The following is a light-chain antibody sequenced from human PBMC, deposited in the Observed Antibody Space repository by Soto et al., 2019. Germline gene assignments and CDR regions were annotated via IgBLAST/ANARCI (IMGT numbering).Light chain of an antibody. Sequence: QSVLTQPPSVSAAPGQKVTISCSGSSSNIGNNYVSWYQQLPGTDPKLLIYDKNKRPSGIPDRFSGSKSGTSATLGITGRQTGDEADYYCGTWDSSLSVGVFGTGTKVTVL. CDR3: GTWDSSLSVGV. V-gene: IGLV1-51*01. J-gene: IGLJ1*01. CDR2: DKN. CDR1: SSNIGNNY.